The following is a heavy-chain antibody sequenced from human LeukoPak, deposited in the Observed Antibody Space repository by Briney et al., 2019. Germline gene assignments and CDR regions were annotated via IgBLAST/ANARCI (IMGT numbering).Heavy chain of an antibody. J-gene: IGHJ4*02. CDR3: ARNLAVAGTDYFDY. CDR1: GGSISSSSYY. V-gene: IGHV4-39*07. CDR2: IYYSGSN. D-gene: IGHD6-19*01. Sequence: SETLSLTCTVSGGSISSSSYYWGWIRQPPGKGLEWFGSIYYSGSNYYNPSLKSRLTISVDTSKNQFSLKLSSVTAADTAIYYCARNLAVAGTDYFDYWGQGTLVTVSS.